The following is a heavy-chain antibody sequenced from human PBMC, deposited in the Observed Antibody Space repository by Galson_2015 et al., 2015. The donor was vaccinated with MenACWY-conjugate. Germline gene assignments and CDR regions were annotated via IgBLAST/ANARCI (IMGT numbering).Heavy chain of an antibody. V-gene: IGHV3-48*01. CDR2: ISSSSSTI. Sequence: SLRLSCAASGFTFSSYSMNWVRQAPGKGLEWVSYISSSSSTIYYADSVKGRFTISRDNAKNSLYLQMNSLRAEDTAVYYCARLTTVTTIQGDWFDPWGQGTLVTVSS. J-gene: IGHJ5*02. D-gene: IGHD4-17*01. CDR3: ARLTTVTTIQGDWFDP. CDR1: GFTFSSYS.